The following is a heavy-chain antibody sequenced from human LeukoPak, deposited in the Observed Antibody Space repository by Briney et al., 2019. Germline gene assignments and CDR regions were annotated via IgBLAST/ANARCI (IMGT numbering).Heavy chain of an antibody. J-gene: IGHJ6*03. CDR3: AKAYTPCSGGGCYSGVYYYMDV. Sequence: GGSLRLSCAASGFTFSSYAMSWVRQAPGKGLEWVSAISGSGGSTYYADSVKGRFTISRDNSKNTLYLQMNSLRAEDTAVYYCAKAYTPCSGGGCYSGVYYYMDVWGKGTTVTVSS. V-gene: IGHV3-23*01. D-gene: IGHD2-15*01. CDR1: GFTFSSYA. CDR2: ISGSGGST.